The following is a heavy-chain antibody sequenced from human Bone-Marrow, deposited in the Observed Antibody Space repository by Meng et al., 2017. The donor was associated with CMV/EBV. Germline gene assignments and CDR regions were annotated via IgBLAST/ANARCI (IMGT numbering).Heavy chain of an antibody. D-gene: IGHD4-11*01. V-gene: IGHV1-8*03. CDR3: ARGGHSKVYYYGMDV. Sequence: ASVKVSCKASGYTFTSYDINWVRQATGQGLEWMGWMNPNSGNTGYAQKFQGRVTITRNTSISTAYMELSSLRSEDTAVYYCARGGHSKVYYYGMDVCGQGTTVTVSS. CDR2: MNPNSGNT. CDR1: GYTFTSYD. J-gene: IGHJ6*02.